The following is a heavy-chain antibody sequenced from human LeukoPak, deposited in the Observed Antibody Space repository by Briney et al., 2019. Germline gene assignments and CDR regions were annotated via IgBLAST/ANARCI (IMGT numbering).Heavy chain of an antibody. D-gene: IGHD6-13*01. CDR1: GGTFSSYA. Sequence: GSSVKVSCKASGGTFSSYAISWVRQAPRQGLEWMGGIIPIFGTANYAQKFQGRVTITADKSTSTAYMELSSLRSEDTAVYYCARDGGEAAAGTYGWFDPWGQGTLVTVSS. V-gene: IGHV1-69*06. CDR3: ARDGGEAAAGTYGWFDP. J-gene: IGHJ5*02. CDR2: IIPIFGTA.